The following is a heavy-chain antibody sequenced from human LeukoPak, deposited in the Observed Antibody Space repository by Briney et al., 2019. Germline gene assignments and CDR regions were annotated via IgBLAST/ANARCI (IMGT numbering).Heavy chain of an antibody. CDR3: ASAEGDIVVVPAALSY. Sequence: SETLSLTCTVSGGSISSGGYYWSWIRQPPGKGLEWIGYIYHSGSTYYNPSLKSRVTISVDRSKNQFSLKLSSVTAADTAVYYCASAEGDIVVVPAALSYWGQGTLVTVSS. D-gene: IGHD2-2*01. CDR2: IYHSGST. J-gene: IGHJ4*02. CDR1: GGSISSGGYY. V-gene: IGHV4-30-2*01.